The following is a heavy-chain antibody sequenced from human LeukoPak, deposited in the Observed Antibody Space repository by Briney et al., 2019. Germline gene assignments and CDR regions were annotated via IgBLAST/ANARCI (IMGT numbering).Heavy chain of an antibody. CDR2: INHSGST. CDR1: GGSFSGYY. CDR3: ARGHGLGVYYYYYMDV. J-gene: IGHJ6*03. Sequence: SETLSLTCAVYGGSFSGYYWSWIRQPPGKGLEWIGEINHSGSTNYNPSLKSRVTISVDTSKNQFSLKLSSVTAADTAVYYCARGHGLGVYYYYYMDVWDKGTTVTVSS. V-gene: IGHV4-34*01. D-gene: IGHD3-16*01.